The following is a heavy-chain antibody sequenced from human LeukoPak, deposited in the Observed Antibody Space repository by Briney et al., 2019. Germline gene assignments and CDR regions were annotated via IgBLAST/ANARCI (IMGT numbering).Heavy chain of an antibody. CDR3: VRGPATDPFDY. J-gene: IGHJ4*02. CDR1: GFSFSSYS. Sequence: GGSLRLSCAASGFSFSSYSMNWVRQAPGKGLEGVSSISSGSSFIYYADSSGGRFTTSIDNAKNSLYLQMNRLRAEDTAVYYCVRGPATDPFDYWGQGTLVTVSS. CDR2: ISSGSSFI. V-gene: IGHV3-21*01. D-gene: IGHD5-12*01.